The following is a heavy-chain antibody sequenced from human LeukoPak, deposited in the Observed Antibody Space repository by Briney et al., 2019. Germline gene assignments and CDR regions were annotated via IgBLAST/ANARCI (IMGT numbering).Heavy chain of an antibody. Sequence: GGSLRLSCAASGFTFDDYAMHWVRQAPGKGLEWVSGISWNSGSIGYADSVKGRFTISRDNAKNSLYLQMNSPRAEDTALYYCAKGVGYCTNGVCYPLDYWGQGTLVTVSS. V-gene: IGHV3-9*01. J-gene: IGHJ4*02. CDR2: ISWNSGSI. CDR3: AKGVGYCTNGVCYPLDY. D-gene: IGHD2-8*01. CDR1: GFTFDDYA.